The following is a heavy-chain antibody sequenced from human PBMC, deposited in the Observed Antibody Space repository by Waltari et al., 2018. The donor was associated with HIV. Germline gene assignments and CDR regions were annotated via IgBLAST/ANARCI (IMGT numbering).Heavy chain of an antibody. J-gene: IGHJ4*02. CDR1: GFTLSDAG. CDR3: TTVGGGTRDY. Sequence: EVLLVESGGGLGKPGGSLRLSCAASGFTLSDAGMSWVRQAPGKGLRGVGRIKSNTDGWTTDYAAPVKGRFTISRDDSKTTLYLEMNSLKTEDTAVYYCTTVGGGTRDYWGQGTLITVSS. D-gene: IGHD3-16*01. CDR2: IKSNTDGWTT. V-gene: IGHV3-15*01.